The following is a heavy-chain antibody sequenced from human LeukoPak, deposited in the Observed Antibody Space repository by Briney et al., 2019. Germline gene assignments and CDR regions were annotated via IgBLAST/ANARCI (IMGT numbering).Heavy chain of an antibody. V-gene: IGHV3-23*01. Sequence: GGSLRLSCTASGFTFSSYEMNWVRQAPGKGLEWVSAISGSGGSTYYADSVKGRFTISRDNSKNTLYLQMNSLGADDTAVYYCAKGNWRYFDYWGQGTLVTVSS. CDR3: AKGNWRYFDY. D-gene: IGHD1-1*01. J-gene: IGHJ4*02. CDR2: ISGSGGST. CDR1: GFTFSSYE.